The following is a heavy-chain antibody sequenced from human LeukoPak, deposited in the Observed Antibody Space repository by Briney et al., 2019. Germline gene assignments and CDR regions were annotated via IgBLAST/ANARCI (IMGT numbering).Heavy chain of an antibody. CDR1: GFSFSTYW. J-gene: IGHJ4*02. CDR3: ASGNYFDY. Sequence: PGGALRLSCAASGFSFSTYWMSWVAQAPGKGLEWVANIKQDGTEKYYVDPVKGRFTISRDNAKNSLYLQMNHLRAEDTAVYFCASGNYFDYWGQGTLVAVSS. CDR2: IKQDGTEK. D-gene: IGHD2-15*01. V-gene: IGHV3-7*01.